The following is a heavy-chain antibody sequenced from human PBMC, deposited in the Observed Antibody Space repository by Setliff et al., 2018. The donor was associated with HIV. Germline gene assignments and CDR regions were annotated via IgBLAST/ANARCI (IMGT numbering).Heavy chain of an antibody. CDR3: ARSIRTGSIYGSDAFDL. D-gene: IGHD3-9*01. Sequence: ASVKVSCKASGSTFSDYYIHWVRQAPGQRLEWMGWINGGINRREYSQDFQARVTITWDTSATKVYMEFNRLSSEDTAVYYCARSIRTGSIYGSDAFDLWGQGTMVTVSS. CDR1: GSTFSDYY. J-gene: IGHJ3*01. CDR2: INGGINRR. V-gene: IGHV1-3*03.